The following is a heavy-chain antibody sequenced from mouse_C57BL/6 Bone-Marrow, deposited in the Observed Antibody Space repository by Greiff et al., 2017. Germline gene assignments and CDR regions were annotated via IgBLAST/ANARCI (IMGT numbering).Heavy chain of an antibody. CDR3: ARDYYGCFDY. J-gene: IGHJ2*01. D-gene: IGHD1-1*01. CDR2: LDPSDSYT. CDR1: GYTFTSYW. Sequence: QVQLKQPGAELVMPGASVKLSCKASGYTFTSYWMHWVKQRPGQGLEWIGELDPSDSYTNYNQKFKGKSTLTVDKSSSTAYMQLSSLTSEDSAVYYCARDYYGCFDYWGQGTTLTVSS. V-gene: IGHV1-69*01.